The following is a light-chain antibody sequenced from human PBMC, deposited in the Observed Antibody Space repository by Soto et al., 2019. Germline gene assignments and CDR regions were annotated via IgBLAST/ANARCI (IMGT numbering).Light chain of an antibody. CDR1: QSVSSNY. Sequence: EIVLTQSPGTLSLSPGERATLSCRASQSVSSNYLAWYQQKPGQAPRLLIYGASSRATGIPDRFSGSGSGTAFTLTISRLEPEDFAVYYCQQYGSSPETFDQGTRLEMK. CDR2: GAS. V-gene: IGKV3-20*01. J-gene: IGKJ5*01. CDR3: QQYGSSPET.